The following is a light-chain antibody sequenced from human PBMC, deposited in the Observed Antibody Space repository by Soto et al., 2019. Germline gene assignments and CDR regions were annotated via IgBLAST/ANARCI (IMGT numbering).Light chain of an antibody. CDR1: QSVSSSY. V-gene: IGKV3-20*01. Sequence: EIVLTQSPGTLSLSPGERATLSCRASQSVSSSYFAWYQQKPGQAPRLLIYGASNRATGIPDRFSGSGSRTDFTLTISRQDPDDSAYYYCQQYSSSPRTFGQGTKVEIK. CDR2: GAS. CDR3: QQYSSSPRT. J-gene: IGKJ1*01.